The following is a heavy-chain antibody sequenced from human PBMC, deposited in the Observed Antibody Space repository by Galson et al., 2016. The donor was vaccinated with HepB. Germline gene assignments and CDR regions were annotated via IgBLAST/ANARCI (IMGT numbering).Heavy chain of an antibody. CDR2: IYPDDSDT. J-gene: IGHJ4*02. D-gene: IGHD6-13*01. CDR3: ARRAAAGGLDY. V-gene: IGHV5-51*01. CDR1: GYVFTSYW. Sequence: QSGAEVKKPGESLKISCKASGYVFTSYWIGWVRQMPGKGLEWMGTIYPDDSDTRYNPSFQGQVTISADKSISTAYLQWSSLKASDTAMYYCARRAAAGGLDYWGQGTLVTVSS.